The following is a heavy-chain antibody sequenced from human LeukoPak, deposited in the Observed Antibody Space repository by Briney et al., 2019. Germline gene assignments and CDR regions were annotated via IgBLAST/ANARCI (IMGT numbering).Heavy chain of an antibody. Sequence: PSGTLSLTCAVSGGSISSSNWWSWVRQPPGKGLEWIGEINHSGSTNYNPSLKSRVTISVDTSKSHFSLKLSSVTAADTAVYYCARRIALWLRGAYDYWGQGTLVTVSS. CDR2: INHSGST. CDR1: GGSISSSNW. J-gene: IGHJ4*02. V-gene: IGHV4-4*02. D-gene: IGHD5-18*01. CDR3: ARRIALWLRGAYDY.